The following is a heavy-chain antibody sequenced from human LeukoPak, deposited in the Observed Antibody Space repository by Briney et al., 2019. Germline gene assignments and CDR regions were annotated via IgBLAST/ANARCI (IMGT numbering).Heavy chain of an antibody. V-gene: IGHV3-21*01. J-gene: IGHJ4*02. CDR3: ARDALRQDSSSGNFDY. D-gene: IGHD6-13*01. CDR1: GFTYSSYT. Sequence: GGSLRLSCAASGFTYSSYTMTWVRQAPGNGLEWVSSISSSSSYIYYADSVKGRFTISRDNAKNSLYLQMNSLRAEDTAVYYCARDALRQDSSSGNFDYWGRGTLVTVSS. CDR2: ISSSSSYI.